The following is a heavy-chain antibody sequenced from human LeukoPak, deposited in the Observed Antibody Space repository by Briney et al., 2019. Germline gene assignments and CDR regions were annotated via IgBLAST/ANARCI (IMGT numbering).Heavy chain of an antibody. CDR1: GGTFSSYA. J-gene: IGHJ3*01. V-gene: IGHV1-18*01. CDR3: ARRSVVVSAAGDDAFDL. CDR2: LNTYNGNT. D-gene: IGHD2-15*01. Sequence: GASVKVSCKASGGTFSSYAISWVRQAPGQGLEWMGWLNTYNGNTNYVQNLQGRFTMTTDTSTRTAYMELRSLRYDDTAVYYCARRSVVVSAAGDDAFDLWGQGTMVTVSS.